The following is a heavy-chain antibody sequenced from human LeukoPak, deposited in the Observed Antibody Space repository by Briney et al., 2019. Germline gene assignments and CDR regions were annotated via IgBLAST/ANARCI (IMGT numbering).Heavy chain of an antibody. CDR1: GFTFDNYV. V-gene: IGHV3-20*04. CDR2: TNWSGGGT. CDR3: ARDVNYYDSSGYYSSFDY. D-gene: IGHD3-22*01. Sequence: GGSLRLSCAASGFTFDNYVMSWVRQAPGKGLEWVSGTNWSGGGTSYADSVKGRFTISRDNAKNSLSLQMDSLRAEDTALYYCARDVNYYDSSGYYSSFDYWGQGTLVTVSS. J-gene: IGHJ4*02.